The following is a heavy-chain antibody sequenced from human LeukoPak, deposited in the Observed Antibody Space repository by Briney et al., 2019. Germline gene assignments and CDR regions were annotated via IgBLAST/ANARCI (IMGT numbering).Heavy chain of an antibody. V-gene: IGHV4-59*01. D-gene: IGHD3-10*01. J-gene: IGHJ4*02. CDR2: IYYSGST. Sequence: SETLSLTCTVSGGSISSYYWSWIRQPPGKGLEWIGYIYYSGSTNYNPSLKSRVTISVDTSKNQFSLRLSSVTAADTAVYYCARVGDTMVRGVISWFDYWGQGTLVTDSS. CDR1: GGSISSYY. CDR3: ARVGDTMVRGVISWFDY.